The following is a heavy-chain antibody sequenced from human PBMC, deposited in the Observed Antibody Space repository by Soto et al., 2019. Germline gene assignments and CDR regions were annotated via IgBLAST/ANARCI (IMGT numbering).Heavy chain of an antibody. D-gene: IGHD3-22*01. CDR3: ARDKGALGFYYDSSGLRPDYYYYGMDV. CDR1: CGSISSYY. Sequence: ASETLSLTCTVSCGSISSYYWSWIRQPPGKGLEWIGYIYYSGSTNYNPSLKSRVTISVDTSKNQFSLKLSSVTAADTAVYYCARDKGALGFYYDSSGLRPDYYYYGMDVWGQGTTVTVSS. V-gene: IGHV4-59*01. CDR2: IYYSGST. J-gene: IGHJ6*02.